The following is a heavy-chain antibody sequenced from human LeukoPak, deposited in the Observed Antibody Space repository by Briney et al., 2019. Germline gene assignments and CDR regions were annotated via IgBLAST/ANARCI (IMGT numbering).Heavy chain of an antibody. CDR1: GGPIRSGGYY. CDR2: IYYSGSS. J-gene: IGHJ3*01. D-gene: IGHD6-19*01. Sequence: SETLSLTCTVSGGPIRSGGYYWSWIRQFPGRGLEWIGYIYYSGSSYYNPSLESRVTTSVDMSQNHFSLNLSSVTAADSAVYYCARAPPTIAVAGSAFDVWGQGTTVTVSS. CDR3: ARAPPTIAVAGSAFDV. V-gene: IGHV4-31*03.